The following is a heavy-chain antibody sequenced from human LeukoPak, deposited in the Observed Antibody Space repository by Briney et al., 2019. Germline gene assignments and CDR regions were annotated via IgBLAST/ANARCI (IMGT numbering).Heavy chain of an antibody. CDR3: ARGSGSSWYVHYYFDY. CDR2: ISSTGNTI. D-gene: IGHD6-13*01. J-gene: IGHJ4*02. V-gene: IGHV3-48*02. CDR1: GFTFSSCN. Sequence: GGSLRLSCAASGFTFSSCNMNWVRQAPGMGLERVSFISSTGNTIYYADSVKGRFTISRDNAKNSLYLQMNSLRDEDTAVYYCARGSGSSWYVHYYFDYWGQGTLVTVSS.